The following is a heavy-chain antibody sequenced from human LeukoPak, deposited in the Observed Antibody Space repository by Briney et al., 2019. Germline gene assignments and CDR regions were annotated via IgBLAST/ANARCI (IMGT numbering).Heavy chain of an antibody. D-gene: IGHD6-6*01. Sequence: SETLSLTCTVSGGSISSSSYYWGWIRQPPGKGLEWIGSIHYSGSTYYNPSLKSRVTISVDTSKNQFSLKLSSVTAADTAVYYCARDQTVAAPDYYYYYMDVWGKGTTVTVSS. CDR3: ARDQTVAAPDYYYYYMDV. CDR1: GGSISSSSYY. CDR2: IHYSGST. J-gene: IGHJ6*03. V-gene: IGHV4-39*07.